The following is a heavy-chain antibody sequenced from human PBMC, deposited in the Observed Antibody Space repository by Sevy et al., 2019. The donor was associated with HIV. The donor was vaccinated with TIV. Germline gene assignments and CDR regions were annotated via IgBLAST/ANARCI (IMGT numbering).Heavy chain of an antibody. J-gene: IGHJ6*03. CDR3: ATLGRAKNDFWHYYYMDV. CDR2: IRYDGSNK. Sequence: GGSLRLSCAASGFTFSSYGMHWVRQAPGKGLEWVAFIRYDGSNKYYADSVKGRFTISRDNSKNTLYLQMNSLRAEDTAVYYCATLGRAKNDFWHYYYMDVWGKGTTVTVSS. D-gene: IGHD3-3*01. V-gene: IGHV3-30*02. CDR1: GFTFSSYG.